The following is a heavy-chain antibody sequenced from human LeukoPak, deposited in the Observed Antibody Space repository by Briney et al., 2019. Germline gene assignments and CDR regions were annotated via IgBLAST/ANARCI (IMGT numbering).Heavy chain of an antibody. J-gene: IGHJ6*03. CDR2: INTGSTYM. Sequence: GGSLRLSRAASGFYFSGYSMNWVRQAPGKGLEWVSSINTGSTYMYYADSVKGRFTISRDNAKNSLHLQMYSLRAEDTAVYFCARVEATTGRNYHYYYMDVWGKGTTVTVSS. CDR1: GFYFSGYS. V-gene: IGHV3-21*01. D-gene: IGHD1-1*01. CDR3: ARVEATTGRNYHYYYMDV.